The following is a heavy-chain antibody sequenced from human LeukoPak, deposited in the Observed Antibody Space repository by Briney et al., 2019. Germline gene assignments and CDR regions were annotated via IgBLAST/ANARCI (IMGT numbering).Heavy chain of an antibody. D-gene: IGHD6-19*01. Sequence: VASVKVSCKASGYTFTSYYMHWVRQAPGQGLEWMGIINPSGGSTSYAQKFQGRVTITADESTSTAYMELSSLRSEDTAVYYCARGGIAVAGPSSRSSLNYYYYYMDVWGKGTTVTISS. J-gene: IGHJ6*03. CDR3: ARGGIAVAGPSSRSSLNYYYYYMDV. V-gene: IGHV1-46*01. CDR1: GYTFTSYY. CDR2: INPSGGST.